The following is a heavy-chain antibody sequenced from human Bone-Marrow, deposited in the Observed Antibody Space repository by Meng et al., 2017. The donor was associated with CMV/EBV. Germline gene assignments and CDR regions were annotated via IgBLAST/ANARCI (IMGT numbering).Heavy chain of an antibody. J-gene: IGHJ4*02. V-gene: IGHV1-58*01. CDR3: ARDRPVLTVTTTPYFDY. Sequence: SVKVSCKASGFTFSRPAVQWIRQARGQRLEWMGWIIFGSGNTKYAQKFHERVTITRDVSTSTAYMELSSLRSEDTAVYYCARDRPVLTVTTTPYFDYWGQGTLVTVSS. CDR2: IIFGSGNT. CDR1: GFTFSRPA. D-gene: IGHD4-17*01.